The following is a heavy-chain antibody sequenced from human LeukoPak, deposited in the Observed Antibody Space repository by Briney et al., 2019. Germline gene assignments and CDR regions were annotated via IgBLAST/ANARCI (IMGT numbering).Heavy chain of an antibody. CDR1: GGTFSSYA. V-gene: IGHV1-69*13. Sequence: ASVKVSCKASGGTFSSYAISWVRQAPGQGLEWVGGIIPIFGTANYAQKFQGRVTITADESTSTAHMELSSLRSEDTAVYYCATCLRYFDWLQVAYFDYWGQGTLVTVSS. D-gene: IGHD3-9*01. CDR3: ATCLRYFDWLQVAYFDY. J-gene: IGHJ4*02. CDR2: IIPIFGTA.